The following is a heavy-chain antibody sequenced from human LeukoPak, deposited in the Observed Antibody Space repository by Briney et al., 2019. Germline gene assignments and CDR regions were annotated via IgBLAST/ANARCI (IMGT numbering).Heavy chain of an antibody. CDR2: INPNSGGT. Sequence: ASVTVSCKASGYTFTVYYMHWVRQAPGQGLEWMGWINPNSGGTNYAQKFQGRVTMTRDTSISTAYMELSRLRSDDTAVYYCVREKDYDFWSGYYKGFYYFDYWGQGTLVTVSS. J-gene: IGHJ4*02. V-gene: IGHV1-2*02. D-gene: IGHD3-3*01. CDR3: VREKDYDFWSGYYKGFYYFDY. CDR1: GYTFTVYY.